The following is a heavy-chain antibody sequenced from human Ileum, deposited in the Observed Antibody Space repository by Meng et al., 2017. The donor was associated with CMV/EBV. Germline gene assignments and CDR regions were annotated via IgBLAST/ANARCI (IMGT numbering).Heavy chain of an antibody. V-gene: IGHV4-30-4*01. CDR3: ARDRQGSGSYTDY. D-gene: IGHD1-26*01. CDR2: IYYSGST. Sequence: TVSGGSSSSGAFYWSWIRQPPGKGLEWIGFIYYSGSTYYNPSLRSRVTMSVDTSKNQFSLNLTSVTAADTAVYYCARDRQGSGSYTDYWGQGTLVTVSS. J-gene: IGHJ4*02. CDR1: GGSSSSGAFY.